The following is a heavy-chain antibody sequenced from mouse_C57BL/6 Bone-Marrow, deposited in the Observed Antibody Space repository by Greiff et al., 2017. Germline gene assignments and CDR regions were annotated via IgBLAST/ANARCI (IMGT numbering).Heavy chain of an antibody. D-gene: IGHD1-1*01. J-gene: IGHJ1*03. CDR2: IDPNRGGT. Sequence: QVQLQQPGAELVKPGASVKLSCKASGYTFTSYWMHWVKQRPGRGLEWIGRIDPNRGGTKYNEKFKSKATLTVDKPSSTAYMQLSSLTSEDSAVYYCARQVLRGGYFDVWGTGTTVTVSS. CDR3: ARQVLRGGYFDV. CDR1: GYTFTSYW. V-gene: IGHV1-72*01.